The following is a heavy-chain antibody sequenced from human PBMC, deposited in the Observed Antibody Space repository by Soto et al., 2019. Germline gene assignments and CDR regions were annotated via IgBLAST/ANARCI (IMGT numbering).Heavy chain of an antibody. D-gene: IGHD4-17*01. Sequence: ASVKVSCKASGYTFTSYGISWVRQAPGQGLEWMGWTSAYNGNTNYAQKLQGRVTMTTDTSTSTAYMELRSLRSDDTAVYYCARDGGGDYFGFDWFDPWGQGTLVTVSS. CDR2: TSAYNGNT. CDR3: ARDGGGDYFGFDWFDP. CDR1: GYTFTSYG. J-gene: IGHJ5*02. V-gene: IGHV1-18*01.